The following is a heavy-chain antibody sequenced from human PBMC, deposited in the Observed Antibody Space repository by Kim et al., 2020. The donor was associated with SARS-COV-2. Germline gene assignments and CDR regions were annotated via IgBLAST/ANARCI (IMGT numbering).Heavy chain of an antibody. D-gene: IGHD3-3*01. Sequence: ASVKVSCKASGYTFTSYAMNWVRQAPGQGLEWMGWINTNTGNPTYAQGFTGRFVFSLDTSVSTAYLQISSLKAEDTAVYYCARDPGVSTIFGVVIRNPNYYVMDVWGQGTTVTVSS. CDR3: ARDPGVSTIFGVVIRNPNYYVMDV. V-gene: IGHV7-4-1*02. J-gene: IGHJ6*02. CDR2: INTNTGNP. CDR1: GYTFTSYA.